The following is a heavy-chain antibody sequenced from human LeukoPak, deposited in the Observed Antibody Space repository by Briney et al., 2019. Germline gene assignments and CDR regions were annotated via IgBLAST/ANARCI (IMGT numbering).Heavy chain of an antibody. CDR3: ARSWYSSSPDDAFDI. V-gene: IGHV5-51*01. J-gene: IGHJ3*02. CDR2: IYPGDSDT. CDR1: GYSFTSYW. D-gene: IGHD6-13*01. Sequence: KRGESLNISCKGSGYSFTSYWIAWVGQMPGKGLEWMGIIYPGDSDTRYSPSFQGQVTISADKSISTAYLQWSSLKASDTAMYYCARSWYSSSPDDAFDIWGQGTMVTVSS.